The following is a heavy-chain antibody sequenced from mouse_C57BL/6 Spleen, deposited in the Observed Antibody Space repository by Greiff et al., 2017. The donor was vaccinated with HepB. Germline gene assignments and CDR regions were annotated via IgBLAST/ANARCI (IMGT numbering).Heavy chain of an antibody. J-gene: IGHJ3*01. D-gene: IGHD4-1*01. CDR3: ARANGDEGFAY. V-gene: IGHV5-12*01. CDR2: ISNGGGST. Sequence: EVKLMESGGGLVQPGGSLKLSCAASGFTFSDYYMYWVRQTPEKRLEWVAYISNGGGSTYYPDTVKGRFTISRDNAKNTLYLQMSRLKSEDTAMYYCARANGDEGFAYWGQGTLVTVSA. CDR1: GFTFSDYY.